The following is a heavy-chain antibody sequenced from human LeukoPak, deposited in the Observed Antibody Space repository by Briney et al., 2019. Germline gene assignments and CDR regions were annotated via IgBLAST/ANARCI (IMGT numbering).Heavy chain of an antibody. CDR2: ISAYNGNT. D-gene: IGHD2-21*02. CDR1: GYTFTSYG. Sequence: GASVKVSCKASGYTFTSYGISWVRQAPGQGLEWMGWISAYNGNTNYAQKLQGRVTMTTDTSTSTAYMELRSLRSDDTAVYYCARDIFPSCGDCDGMDVWGQGTTVTVSS. CDR3: ARDIFPSCGDCDGMDV. V-gene: IGHV1-18*01. J-gene: IGHJ6*02.